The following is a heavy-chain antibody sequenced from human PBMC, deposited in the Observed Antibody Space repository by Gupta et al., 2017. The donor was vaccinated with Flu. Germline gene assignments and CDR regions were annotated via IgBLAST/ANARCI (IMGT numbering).Heavy chain of an antibody. V-gene: IGHV1-3*01. D-gene: IGHD6-6*01. CDR3: ARDLVPGDTANYYYGMDV. CDR2: INAGNGNT. Sequence: QVQLVQSGAEVKKPGASVKVSCKASGYTFTSYAMHWVRQAPGQRLEWMGWINAGNGNTKYSQKFQGRVTITRDTSASTAYMELSSLRSEDTAVYYCARDLVPGDTANYYYGMDVWGQGTTVTVSS. CDR1: GYTFTSYA. J-gene: IGHJ6*02.